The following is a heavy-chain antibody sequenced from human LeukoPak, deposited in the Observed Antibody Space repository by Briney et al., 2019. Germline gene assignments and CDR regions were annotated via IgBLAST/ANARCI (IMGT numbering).Heavy chain of an antibody. J-gene: IGHJ4*02. CDR2: IYTSGST. V-gene: IGHV4-61*02. Sequence: SETLSLTCTVSGGSISSGSYYWSWIRQPAGKGLEWIGRIYTSGSTNYNPSLKSRVTISVDTSKNQFSLKLSSVTAADTAVYYCASTIVGATYYFDYWCQGTLVTVSS. CDR1: GGSISSGSYY. CDR3: ASTIVGATYYFDY. D-gene: IGHD1-26*01.